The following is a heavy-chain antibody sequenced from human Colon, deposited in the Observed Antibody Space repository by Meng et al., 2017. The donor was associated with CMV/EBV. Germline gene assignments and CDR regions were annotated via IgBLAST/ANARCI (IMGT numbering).Heavy chain of an antibody. Sequence: GESLKISCAASGFRFSDNFMHWIRHTPERGLEWLSYITPDSTTKYHADSVKGRFTVSRDNAKNLMYLQMNSLRAEDTAVYYCAVQVGPTERYFDIWGRDTLVTVSS. J-gene: IGHJ2*01. V-gene: IGHV3-11*01. D-gene: IGHD1-26*01. CDR2: ITPDSTTK. CDR3: AVQVGPTERYFDI. CDR1: GFRFSDNF.